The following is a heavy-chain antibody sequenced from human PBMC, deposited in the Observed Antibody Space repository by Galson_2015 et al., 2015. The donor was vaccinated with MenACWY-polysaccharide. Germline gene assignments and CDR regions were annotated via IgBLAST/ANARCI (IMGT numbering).Heavy chain of an antibody. J-gene: IGHJ4*02. CDR3: TRDLSF. V-gene: IGHV6-1*01. CDR1: GDRVSSNSAA. CDR2: TYNRTKWYR. Sequence: CAISGDRVSSNSAAWNWIRQSPSRGLEWLGRTYNRTKWYRDYAVSVKSRILINPYTSKNQFSLQLNSVNLEDTAVYFCTRDLSFWGQGTPVTVSS.